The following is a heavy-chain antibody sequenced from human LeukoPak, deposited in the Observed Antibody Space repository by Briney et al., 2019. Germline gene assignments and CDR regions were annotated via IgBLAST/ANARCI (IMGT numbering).Heavy chain of an antibody. D-gene: IGHD3-9*01. CDR2: IYSGGST. CDR3: ARDFDWLFY. J-gene: IGHJ4*02. CDR1: GFIFRDYY. Sequence: GGSLRLSCAASGFIFRDYYMSWVRQAPGKGLEWVSVIYSGGSTYYADSVKGRFAISRDNSKNTLYLQMNSLRAEDTAVYYCARDFDWLFYWGQGTLVTVSS. V-gene: IGHV3-66*01.